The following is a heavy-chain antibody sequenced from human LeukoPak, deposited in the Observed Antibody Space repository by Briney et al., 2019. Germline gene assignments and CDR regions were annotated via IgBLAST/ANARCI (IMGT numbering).Heavy chain of an antibody. CDR3: ARDRSSTIVVVRSYYFDY. J-gene: IGHJ4*02. D-gene: IGHD3-22*01. CDR1: GYTFTGYY. Sequence: VASVKVSCKASGYTFTGYYMHWVRQAPGQGLEWMGWINPNSGGTNYAQKFQGRVTMTRDTSISTAYMELSRLRSDDTAVYYCARDRSSTIVVVRSYYFDYWGQGTLVTVSS. CDR2: INPNSGGT. V-gene: IGHV1-2*02.